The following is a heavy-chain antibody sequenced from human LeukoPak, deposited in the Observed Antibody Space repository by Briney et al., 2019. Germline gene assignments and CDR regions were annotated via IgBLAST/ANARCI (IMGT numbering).Heavy chain of an antibody. Sequence: PSETLSLTCTVSGGSISSGGYYWSWIRQHPGKGLEWIGYIYYGGSTYYNPSLKSRVTISVDTSKNQFSLKLSSVTAADTAVYYCARERGSSFDYWGQGTLVTVSS. J-gene: IGHJ4*02. CDR2: IYYGGST. V-gene: IGHV4-31*03. CDR1: GGSISSGGYY. CDR3: ARERGSSFDY. D-gene: IGHD1-26*01.